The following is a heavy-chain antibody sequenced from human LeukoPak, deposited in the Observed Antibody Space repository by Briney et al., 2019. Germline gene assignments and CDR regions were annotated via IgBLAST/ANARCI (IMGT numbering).Heavy chain of an antibody. Sequence: PSETLSLTCTVSGGSISSSSYYWGWIRQPPGKGLEWIGSIYYSGSTYYNPSLKSRATISVDTSKNQFSLKLSSVTAADTAEYYCARDYYGSGSYYKRGWFDPWGQGTLVTVSS. D-gene: IGHD3-10*01. CDR2: IYYSGST. V-gene: IGHV4-39*07. J-gene: IGHJ5*02. CDR3: ARDYYGSGSYYKRGWFDP. CDR1: GGSISSSSYY.